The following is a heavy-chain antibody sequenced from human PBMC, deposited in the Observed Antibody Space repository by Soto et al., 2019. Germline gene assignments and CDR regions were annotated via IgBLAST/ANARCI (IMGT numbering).Heavy chain of an antibody. Sequence: SETLSLTCTVSGGSISSSSYYWGWIRQPPGKGLEWIGSIYYSGSTYYNPSLKSRVTISVDTSKNQFSLKLSSVTAADTAVYYCASTYYYDRSLDYWGQGTLVTVSS. V-gene: IGHV4-39*01. CDR3: ASTYYYDRSLDY. CDR2: IYYSGST. CDR1: GGSISSSSYY. D-gene: IGHD3-22*01. J-gene: IGHJ4*02.